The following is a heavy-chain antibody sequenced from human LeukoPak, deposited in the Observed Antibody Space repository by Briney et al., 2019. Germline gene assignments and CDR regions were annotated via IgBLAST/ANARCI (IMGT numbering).Heavy chain of an antibody. D-gene: IGHD4-17*01. CDR3: ARDGDYAIMNNWFDP. J-gene: IGHJ5*02. CDR2: LYYSGST. Sequence: SETLSLTCAVSGASISSTSYYWSWIRQPPGKGLEWIGYLYYSGSTNYNPSLKSRVTISVDTSKNQFSLKLSSVTAADTAVYYCARDGDYAIMNNWFDPWGQGTLVTVSS. V-gene: IGHV4-61*01. CDR1: GASISSTSYY.